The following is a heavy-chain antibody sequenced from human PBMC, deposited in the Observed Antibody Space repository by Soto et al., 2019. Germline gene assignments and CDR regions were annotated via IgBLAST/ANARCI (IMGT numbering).Heavy chain of an antibody. D-gene: IGHD3-10*01. Sequence: SETLSLTCTVSGGSISSYYRSWIRQSAGKGLEWIGRIYNGGNTQYNPSLKSRVTMSADTSKNQFSLRLNSVTAADTAVYYCARDGSDSYGLDVWGQGTTVTVS. V-gene: IGHV4-4*07. CDR3: ARDGSDSYGLDV. J-gene: IGHJ6*02. CDR2: IYNGGNT. CDR1: GGSISSYY.